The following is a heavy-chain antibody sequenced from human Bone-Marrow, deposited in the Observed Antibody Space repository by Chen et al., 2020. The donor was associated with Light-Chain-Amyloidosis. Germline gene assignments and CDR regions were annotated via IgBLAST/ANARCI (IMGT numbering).Heavy chain of an antibody. Sequence: QVQLQQWGAGLLKPSETLSLTCGVNGGSLRGYYWSWIRQPPGKGLEGVGEISQSGSTYYNPTLRCRVTISLDTPKNHFSLKLSSVTAADTAVYYCARQSYGSDSYFSLDNTYYMDVWGRGTTVTVSS. CDR3: ARQSYGSDSYFSLDNTYYMDV. CDR2: ISQSGST. D-gene: IGHD3-10*01. J-gene: IGHJ6*03. V-gene: IGHV4-34*01. CDR1: GGSLRGYY.